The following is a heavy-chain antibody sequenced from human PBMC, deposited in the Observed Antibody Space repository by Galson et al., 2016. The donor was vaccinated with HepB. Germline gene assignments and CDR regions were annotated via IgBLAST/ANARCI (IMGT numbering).Heavy chain of an antibody. J-gene: IGHJ4*02. V-gene: IGHV3-48*02. Sequence: SLRLSCAASGFTFTSYSMNWVRQVPGKGLEWVSYIGSSPGTVYYADSVKGRFTISRDNAKNSLYLQMNSLRDEDTAVYYCARDPLGYSYALVRYFDYWGQGPRFTVSS. D-gene: IGHD5-18*01. CDR2: IGSSPGTV. CDR3: ARDPLGYSYALVRYFDY. CDR1: GFTFTSYS.